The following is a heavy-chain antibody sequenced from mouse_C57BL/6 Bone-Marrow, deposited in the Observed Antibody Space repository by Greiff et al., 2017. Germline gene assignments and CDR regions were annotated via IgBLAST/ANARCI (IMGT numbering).Heavy chain of an antibody. CDR2: INYDGSST. J-gene: IGHJ4*01. V-gene: IGHV5-16*01. CDR1: GFTFSDYY. D-gene: IGHD1-1*01. Sequence: EVQLQESEGGLVQPGSSMKLSCTASGFTFSDYYMAWVRQVPEKGLEWVANINYDGSSTYYLDSLKSRFIISRDNAKNILYLQMSSLKSEDTATYYCAREGLRGNAMDYWGQGTSVTVSS. CDR3: AREGLRGNAMDY.